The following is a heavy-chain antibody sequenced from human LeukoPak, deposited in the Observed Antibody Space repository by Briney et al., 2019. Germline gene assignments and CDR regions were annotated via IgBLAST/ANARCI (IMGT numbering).Heavy chain of an antibody. CDR2: INSDGSST. Sequence: GGSLRLSCAASGFTFSSYWMHGVRQAPGKGLVGVSRINSDGSSTNYADSVKGRFTISRDNAKNTLYLQMNSLRAEDTAVYYCARDRYYFQYWGQGTLVTVSS. CDR3: ARDRYYFQY. V-gene: IGHV3-74*01. CDR1: GFTFSSYW. D-gene: IGHD3-9*01. J-gene: IGHJ1*01.